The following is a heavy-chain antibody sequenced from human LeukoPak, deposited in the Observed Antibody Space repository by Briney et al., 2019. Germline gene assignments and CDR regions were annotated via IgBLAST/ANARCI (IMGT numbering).Heavy chain of an antibody. J-gene: IGHJ4*02. D-gene: IGHD2-15*01. CDR3: ARVKDLDF. Sequence: ASVKVSCKASGYTFTGYYIHWVRQGPGQGLEWMGWINPNSGGTNYAQKFQGRVTMTRDTSISTAYMELRSLTSDDTAVYYCARVKDLDFWGQGTPVTVSS. CDR1: GYTFTGYY. V-gene: IGHV1-2*02. CDR2: INPNSGGT.